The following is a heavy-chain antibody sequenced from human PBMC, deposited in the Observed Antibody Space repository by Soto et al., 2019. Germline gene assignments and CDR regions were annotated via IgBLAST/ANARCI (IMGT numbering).Heavy chain of an antibody. CDR3: AATTSKESICSGCSCYLYYSYGRAV. J-gene: IGHJ6*02. D-gene: IGHD2-15*01. CDR2: IVVGSGNT. CDR1: GFTFTSSA. V-gene: IGHV1-58*01. Sequence: AVHVSCYASGFTFTSSAVQWLSQARAQRGVGIGWIVVGSGNTNYAHKFQERVTITMDMSTSKASMKLSSLTSADTAVYYCAATTSKESICSGCSCYLYYSYGRAVWGQGTTVTVS.